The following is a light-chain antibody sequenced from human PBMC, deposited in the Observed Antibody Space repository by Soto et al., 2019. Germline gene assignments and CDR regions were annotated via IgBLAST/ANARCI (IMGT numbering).Light chain of an antibody. Sequence: DIVMTQSPDSLAVSLGGRATINCESSQSILYSSNNQNCLAWYQQKPGQPPKLLIYWASTRESGVPDRFSGSGSVTDFTLTISSLQADDVAVYYCQQYCATPWTFGQGTKVEIK. V-gene: IGKV4-1*01. CDR1: QSILYSSNNQNC. CDR3: QQYCATPWT. J-gene: IGKJ1*01. CDR2: WAS.